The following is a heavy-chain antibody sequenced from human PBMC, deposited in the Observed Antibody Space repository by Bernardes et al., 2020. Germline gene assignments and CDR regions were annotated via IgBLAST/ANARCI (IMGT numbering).Heavy chain of an antibody. J-gene: IGHJ4*02. CDR2: IYYSGST. Sequence: SETLSLTCTVSGGSISSYYWSWIRQPPGKGLEWIGYIYYSGSTNYNPSLKSRVTISVDTSKNQFSLKLSSVTAADTALYYCARESYYDSSGYSFDYWGQGTLVTVSS. V-gene: IGHV4-59*01. CDR1: GGSISSYY. CDR3: ARESYYDSSGYSFDY. D-gene: IGHD3-22*01.